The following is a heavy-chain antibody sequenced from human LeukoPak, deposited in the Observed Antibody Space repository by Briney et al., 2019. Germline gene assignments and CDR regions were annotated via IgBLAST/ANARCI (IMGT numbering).Heavy chain of an antibody. Sequence: SSETLSLTCTVSGYSISSGYYWGWIRQPPGKGLEWIGSIYHSGSTYYNPSLKSRVTMSVDTSKNQFSLKLSSVTAADTAVYYCARDRRLKVGATYYYYYYMDVRGKGTTVTISS. V-gene: IGHV4-38-2*02. CDR2: IYHSGST. CDR1: GYSISSGYY. CDR3: ARDRRLKVGATYYYYYYMDV. J-gene: IGHJ6*03. D-gene: IGHD1-26*01.